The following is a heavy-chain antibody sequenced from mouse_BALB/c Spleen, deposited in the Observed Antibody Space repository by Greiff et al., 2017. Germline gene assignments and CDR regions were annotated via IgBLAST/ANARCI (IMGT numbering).Heavy chain of an antibody. CDR3: ASYYGNWFAY. Sequence: EVKLQQSGAELVRSGASVKLSCTASGFNIKDYYMHWVKQRPEQGLEWIGWIDPANGNTKYDPKFQGKATITADTSSNTAYLQLSSLTSEDTAVYYCASYYGNWFAYWGQGTLVTVSA. CDR1: GFNIKDYY. J-gene: IGHJ3*01. CDR2: IDPANGNT. D-gene: IGHD2-10*01. V-gene: IGHV14-3*02.